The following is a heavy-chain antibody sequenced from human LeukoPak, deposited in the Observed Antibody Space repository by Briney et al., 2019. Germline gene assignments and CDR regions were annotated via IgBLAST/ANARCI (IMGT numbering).Heavy chain of an antibody. Sequence: GGSLRLSCAASGVAVSSNYMAWVRQAPGKGLEWVSIIYSGGITKYGDSVKGRFTISRDNSKNTLYLQMNSLRAEDTAVYFCARDVRRAVAGTMKYWGQGTLVTVSS. J-gene: IGHJ4*02. V-gene: IGHV3-53*01. D-gene: IGHD6-13*01. CDR1: GVAVSSNY. CDR2: IYSGGIT. CDR3: ARDVRRAVAGTMKY.